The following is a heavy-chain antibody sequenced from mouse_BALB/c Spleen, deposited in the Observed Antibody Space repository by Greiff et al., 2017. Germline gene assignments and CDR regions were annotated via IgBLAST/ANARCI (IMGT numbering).Heavy chain of an antibody. D-gene: IGHD2-2*01. J-gene: IGHJ2*01. V-gene: IGHV1-69*02. CDR3: ARKYYGF. Sequence: VQLQQPGAELVKPGASVKLSCKASGYTFTSYWMHWVKQRPGQGLEWIGEIDPSDSYTNYNQKFKGKATLTVDKSSSTAYMQLSSLTSEDSAVYYCARKYYGFWGQGTTLTVSS. CDR1: GYTFTSYW. CDR2: IDPSDSYT.